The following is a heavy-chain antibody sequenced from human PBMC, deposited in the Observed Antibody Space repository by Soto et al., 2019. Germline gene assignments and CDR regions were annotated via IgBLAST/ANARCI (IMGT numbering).Heavy chain of an antibody. D-gene: IGHD5-18*01. J-gene: IGHJ2*01. CDR3: ARLSGRTAMANDPIGAALDWYFDL. V-gene: IGHV1-69*02. CDR2: IIPILGIA. Sequence: VKVSCKASGGTFSSYTISWVRQAPGQGLEWMGRIIPILGIANYAQKFQGRVTITADKSTSTAYMELSSLRSEDTAVYYCARLSGRTAMANDPIGAALDWYFDLWGRGTLGTVS. CDR1: GGTFSSYT.